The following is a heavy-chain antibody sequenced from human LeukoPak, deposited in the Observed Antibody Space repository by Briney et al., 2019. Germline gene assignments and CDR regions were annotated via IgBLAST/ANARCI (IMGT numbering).Heavy chain of an antibody. D-gene: IGHD6-19*01. CDR2: IKNDGSET. CDR1: GFNFRDHW. V-gene: IGHV3-7*03. J-gene: IGHJ4*02. Sequence: GGSLRLSCAVSGFNFRDHWMDWVRQAPGKGLGWVGHIKNDGSETYYLDSLKGRFSISRDNTNNALYLQMNSLRVEDAAVYYCVKNDGWFHLAQWGQGTLVTVSS. CDR3: VKNDGWFHLAQ.